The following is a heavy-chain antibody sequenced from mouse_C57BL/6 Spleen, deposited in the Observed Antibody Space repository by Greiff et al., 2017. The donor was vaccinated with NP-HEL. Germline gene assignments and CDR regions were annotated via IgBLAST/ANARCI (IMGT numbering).Heavy chain of an antibody. V-gene: IGHV5-17*01. CDR2: ISSGSSTI. CDR3: AKLGRVAY. D-gene: IGHD4-1*01. CDR1: GFTFSDYG. Sequence: EVKLMESGGGLVKPGGSLKLSCAASGFTFSDYGMHWVRQAPEKGLEWVAYISSGSSTIYYADTVKGRFTISRDNAKNTLFLQMTSLRSEDTAMYYCAKLGRVAYWGQGTLVTVSA. J-gene: IGHJ3*01.